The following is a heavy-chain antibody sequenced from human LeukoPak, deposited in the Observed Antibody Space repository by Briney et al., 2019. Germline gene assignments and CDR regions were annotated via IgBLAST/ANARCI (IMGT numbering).Heavy chain of an antibody. CDR3: ARVVHYDSSGYYYVAAFDI. D-gene: IGHD3-22*01. J-gene: IGHJ3*02. Sequence: ASVKVSCKASGYTFTSYDINWVRQATGQGLQWMGWMNPNSGNTGYAQKFQGRVTITRNTSISTAYMELSSLRSEDTAVYYCARVVHYDSSGYYYVAAFDIWGPGTMVTVSS. V-gene: IGHV1-8*03. CDR1: GYTFTSYD. CDR2: MNPNSGNT.